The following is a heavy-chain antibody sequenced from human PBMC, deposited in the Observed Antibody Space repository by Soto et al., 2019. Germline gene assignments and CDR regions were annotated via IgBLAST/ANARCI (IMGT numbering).Heavy chain of an antibody. J-gene: IGHJ4*02. CDR1: GHSLTELS. D-gene: IGHD3-9*01. CDR3: AKDLRTPLRYFDWEDYYFDY. CDR2: VDHEDGEK. Sequence: ASVKVSCKVSGHSLTELSIHWVRQGPGKGLEWMGGVDHEDGEKNYAQKFQGRVTLTQDTSTDTAYMELSSLRAEDTAVYYCAKDLRTPLRYFDWEDYYFDYWGQGTLVTVSS. V-gene: IGHV1-24*01.